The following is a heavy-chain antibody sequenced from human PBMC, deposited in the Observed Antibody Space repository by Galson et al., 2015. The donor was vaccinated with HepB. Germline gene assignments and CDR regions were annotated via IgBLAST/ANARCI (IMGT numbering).Heavy chain of an antibody. CDR2: ISGSGGST. CDR1: GFTFSSYA. CDR3: AHNILRYFDPERGTGY. Sequence: SLRLSCAASGFTFSSYAMTWVRQAPGKGLEWVSAISGSGGSTYYADSVKGRFTISRDNSKNTLYLEMNSLRAEDTAVYYCAHNILRYFDPERGTGYWGQGTLVTVSS. J-gene: IGHJ4*02. V-gene: IGHV3-23*01. D-gene: IGHD3-9*01.